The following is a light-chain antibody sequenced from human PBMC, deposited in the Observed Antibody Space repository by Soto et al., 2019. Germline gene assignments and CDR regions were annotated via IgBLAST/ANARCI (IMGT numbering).Light chain of an antibody. Sequence: QSALTQPASVYVSPGQAITISCTGTSSDVGTYNYVSWYQHRPGKAPKLMIYDVSYRPSGVSNRFSGSKSANTASLTISGLQAEDEADYYCSSYTTSNPRVFGGGTKLTVL. V-gene: IGLV2-14*01. CDR3: SSYTTSNPRV. CDR1: SSDVGTYNY. J-gene: IGLJ3*02. CDR2: DVS.